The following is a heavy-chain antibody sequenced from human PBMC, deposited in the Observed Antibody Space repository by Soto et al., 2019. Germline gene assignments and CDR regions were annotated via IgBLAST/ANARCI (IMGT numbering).Heavy chain of an antibody. D-gene: IGHD3-22*01. CDR2: IYYTGST. CDR1: GGSISNYY. J-gene: IGHJ4*02. Sequence: PSETLSLTCTVSGGSISNYYWSWIRQPPGKGLEWIGYIYYTGSTNYNPSLKSRVTISVDTSKNQFSLKLSSVTAADTAVYYCASSYYYDSSGYQPFDYWGQGTLVTVSS. V-gene: IGHV4-59*08. CDR3: ASSYYYDSSGYQPFDY.